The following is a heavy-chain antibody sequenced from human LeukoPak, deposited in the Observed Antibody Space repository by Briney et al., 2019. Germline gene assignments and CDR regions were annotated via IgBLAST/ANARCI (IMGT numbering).Heavy chain of an antibody. D-gene: IGHD3-22*01. CDR1: GYSITSTYW. Sequence: SETLSLTCAVSGYSITSTYWWGWIRETPGRGLEWIGSLHHSGSTSYSPSLKSRLAISVDTSKNQFSLRLSSVTAADTAVYYCARVGGDDSTGHYSVDYWGQGTLVTVSS. V-gene: IGHV4-38-2*01. CDR2: LHHSGST. CDR3: ARVGGDDSTGHYSVDY. J-gene: IGHJ4*02.